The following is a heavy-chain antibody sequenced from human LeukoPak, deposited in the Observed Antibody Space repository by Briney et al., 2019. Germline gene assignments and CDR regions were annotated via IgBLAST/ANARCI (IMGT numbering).Heavy chain of an antibody. Sequence: PSETLSLTCTVSGGSISSYYWSWIRQPPGKGMEWIGYIYYSGSTNYNPSLKSRVTISVDTSKNQFSLKLSSVTAADTAVYYCARSGYIAEALFDYWGQGTLVTVSS. D-gene: IGHD6-19*01. CDR3: ARSGYIAEALFDY. CDR1: GGSISSYY. CDR2: IYYSGST. J-gene: IGHJ4*02. V-gene: IGHV4-59*01.